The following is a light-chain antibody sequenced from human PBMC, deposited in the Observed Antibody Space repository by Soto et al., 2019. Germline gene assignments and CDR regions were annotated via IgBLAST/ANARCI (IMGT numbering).Light chain of an antibody. CDR2: DAS. CDR1: QSINSW. J-gene: IGKJ1*01. CDR3: QRYNAFSQT. Sequence: DIQMTQSPSTLSASVGDRVTITCRASQSINSWLAWYQQNPGKAPKVLIYDASSLQSGVPSRFSGSGSGTEFTLTIGSLQPEDAATYYCQRYNAFSQTFGQGTKVEI. V-gene: IGKV1-5*01.